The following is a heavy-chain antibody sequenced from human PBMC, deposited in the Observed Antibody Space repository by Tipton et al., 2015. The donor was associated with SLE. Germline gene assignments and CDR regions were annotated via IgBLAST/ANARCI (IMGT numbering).Heavy chain of an antibody. J-gene: IGHJ5*02. Sequence: TLSLTCTVFGGSILSYDWSWIRQSPGKGLEWIGYIYHVGSTNYNPSLRSRVTISIDTSKNQFSLELASVVAADTAVYYCAEGRAWFDPWGQGTLVTVS. CDR1: GGSILSYD. CDR3: AEGRAWFDP. CDR2: IYHVGST. V-gene: IGHV4-4*09.